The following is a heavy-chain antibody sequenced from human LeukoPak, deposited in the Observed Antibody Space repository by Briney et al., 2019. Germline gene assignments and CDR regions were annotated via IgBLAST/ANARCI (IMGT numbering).Heavy chain of an antibody. D-gene: IGHD2-15*01. CDR2: TYYSGST. CDR1: GGSISSYY. Sequence: SETLSLTCTVSGGSISSYYWSWIRQPPGKGLEWIGYTYYSGSTYYNPSLKSRVTISVDTSKNQFSLKLSSVTAADTAVYYCAREPSGCCGPSCYSGNDYWGQGTLVTVSS. CDR3: AREPSGCCGPSCYSGNDY. J-gene: IGHJ4*02. V-gene: IGHV4-59*06.